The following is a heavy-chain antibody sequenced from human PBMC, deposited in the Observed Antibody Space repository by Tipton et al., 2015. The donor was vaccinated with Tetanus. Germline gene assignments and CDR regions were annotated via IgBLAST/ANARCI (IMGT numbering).Heavy chain of an antibody. D-gene: IGHD1-26*01. CDR3: ARGQQIGERYSGSYYVGRFDY. CDR1: GGSVSSGSYY. V-gene: IGHV4-61*01. CDR2: IYYSGST. Sequence: GLVKPSETLSLTCTVSGGSVSSGSYYWSWIRQPPGKGLEWIGYIYYSGSTNYNPSLKSRVTISVDTSKNQFSLKLSSVTAADTAVYYCARGQQIGERYSGSYYVGRFDYWGQGTLVTVSS. J-gene: IGHJ4*02.